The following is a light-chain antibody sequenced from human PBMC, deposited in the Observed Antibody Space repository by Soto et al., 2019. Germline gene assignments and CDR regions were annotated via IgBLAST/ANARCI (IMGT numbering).Light chain of an antibody. V-gene: IGKV3-15*01. J-gene: IGKJ4*01. CDR1: QSISSN. Sequence: TQSPPPPSLSTRERATLSWMDSQSISSNLAWYQQKPGQAPRLLIYGASTRATGFPARFSGSGSGTDFTLTISSLQSEDFVVYYCQQFNNWPLTFGGGTKVDIK. CDR3: QQFNNWPLT. CDR2: GAS.